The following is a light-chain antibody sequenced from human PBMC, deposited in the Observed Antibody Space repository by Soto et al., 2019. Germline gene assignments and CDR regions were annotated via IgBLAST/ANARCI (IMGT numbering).Light chain of an antibody. CDR1: QSVSNNY. CDR2: GAS. V-gene: IGKV3-20*01. Sequence: EIVLTQSPCTLSLSPGERATLSFRASQSVSNNYLAWYQQKPGQAPRLLIYGASNRATGIPDRFSGSGSGTDFTLTISRLEPEDFAVYYCQQYGSSGTFGQGTKVDIK. J-gene: IGKJ1*01. CDR3: QQYGSSGT.